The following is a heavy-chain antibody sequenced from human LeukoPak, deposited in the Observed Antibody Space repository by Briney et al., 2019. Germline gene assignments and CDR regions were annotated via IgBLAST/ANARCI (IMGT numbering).Heavy chain of an antibody. CDR2: NSGST. Sequence: SETLSLICTVSGGSISSYYWGWIRQPPGRGLEWIGSNSGSTYYNPSLKSRVTISVDTSKNQFSLKLSSVTAADTAVYYCASGVPASNWLASNWFDPWGQGTLVTVSS. D-gene: IGHD2-2*01. J-gene: IGHJ5*02. V-gene: IGHV4-39*01. CDR3: ASGVPASNWLASNWFDP. CDR1: GGSISSYY.